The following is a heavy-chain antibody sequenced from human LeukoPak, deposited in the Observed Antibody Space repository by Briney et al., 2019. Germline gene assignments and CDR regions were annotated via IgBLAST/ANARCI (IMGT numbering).Heavy chain of an antibody. CDR3: ARHEGRTVTATDY. CDR2: IYPADSDA. CDR1: GYTFTNFR. V-gene: IGHV5-51*01. J-gene: IGHJ4*02. D-gene: IGHD4-17*01. Sequence: GESLKISCKASGYTFTNFRIGWVRQIPGKGLEWMGIIYPADSDARYSPSFQGQVTISADKSVSTAYLQWSSLKASDTAMYYCARHEGRTVTATDYWGQGTLVTVSS.